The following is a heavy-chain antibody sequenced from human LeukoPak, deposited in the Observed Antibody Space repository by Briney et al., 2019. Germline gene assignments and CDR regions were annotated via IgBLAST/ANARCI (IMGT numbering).Heavy chain of an antibody. J-gene: IGHJ4*02. CDR1: GFTFSSYA. Sequence: GGSLRLSCAASGFTFSSYAMSWVRQAPGEGLEWVSAISGGGGSTYYADSVKGRFTISRDNSKNTLYLQMNSLRAEDTAVYYCAKARDSSGYYFGYWGQGTLVTVSS. D-gene: IGHD3-22*01. CDR2: ISGGGGST. V-gene: IGHV3-23*01. CDR3: AKARDSSGYYFGY.